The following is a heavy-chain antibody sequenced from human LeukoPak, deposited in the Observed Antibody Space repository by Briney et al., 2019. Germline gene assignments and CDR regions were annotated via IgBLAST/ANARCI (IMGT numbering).Heavy chain of an antibody. V-gene: IGHV3-30*02. J-gene: IGHJ4*02. CDR1: GFKFSSYA. CDR2: IRYDGSNE. D-gene: IGHD3-10*01. CDR3: AKDLYASGSSALDY. Sequence: PGGSLRLSCAASGFKFSSYAMHWVRQAPGKGLEWVAFIRYDGSNEYYADSVKGRVTISRDNSKNTMYLQMNTLRAEDTAVYYCAKDLYASGSSALDYWGQGTLVTVSS.